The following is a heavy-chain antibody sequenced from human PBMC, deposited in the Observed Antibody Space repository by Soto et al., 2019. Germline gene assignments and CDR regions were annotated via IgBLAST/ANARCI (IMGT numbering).Heavy chain of an antibody. CDR2: MNPNSGNT. J-gene: IGHJ6*02. V-gene: IGHV1-8*01. Sequence: ASVKVSCKASGYTFTGYDINWVRQATGQGLEWMGWMNPNSGNTGYAQKFQGRVTMTRDTSISTAYMELSSLRSEDTAAYYCARGLYYYGMDVWGQGTTVTVSS. CDR3: ARGLYYYGMDV. CDR1: GYTFTGYD.